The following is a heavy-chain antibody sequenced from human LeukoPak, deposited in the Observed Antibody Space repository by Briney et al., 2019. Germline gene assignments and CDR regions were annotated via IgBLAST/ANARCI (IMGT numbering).Heavy chain of an antibody. CDR2: IWYDGSNK. D-gene: IGHD3-22*01. CDR3: AKPYYDSSGYYWPFGY. Sequence: GGSLRLSCAASGFTFSSYGMHWVRQAPGKGLEWVAVIWYDGSNKYYADSVKGRFTISRDNSKNTLYLQMNSLRAEGTAVYYCAKPYYDSSGYYWPFGYWGQGTLVAVSS. V-gene: IGHV3-33*06. CDR1: GFTFSSYG. J-gene: IGHJ4*02.